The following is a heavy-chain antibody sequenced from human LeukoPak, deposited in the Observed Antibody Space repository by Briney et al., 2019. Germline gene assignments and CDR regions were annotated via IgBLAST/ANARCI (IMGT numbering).Heavy chain of an antibody. Sequence: ASVKVSCKASGYTFTGYFIHWVRQAPGQGLEWMGWINPNNGGTKYAQKFQDRVTMTRDTSISTAYMELSRLRSDDTAVYYCARGPSITMVRGGQWYYYMDVWGKGTTVTISS. V-gene: IGHV1-2*02. CDR2: INPNNGGT. D-gene: IGHD3-10*01. J-gene: IGHJ6*03. CDR1: GYTFTGYF. CDR3: ARGPSITMVRGGQWYYYMDV.